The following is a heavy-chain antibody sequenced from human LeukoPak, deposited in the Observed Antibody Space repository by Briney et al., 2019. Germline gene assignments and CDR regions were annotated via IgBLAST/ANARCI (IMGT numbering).Heavy chain of an antibody. J-gene: IGHJ3*02. CDR3: AKDRVAVAGSAFDI. Sequence: PGGSLRLSCAASGFTFSSYGMHWVRQAPGKGLEWVAVISYDGSDKYYADSVKGRFTISRDNSKNTLYLQMNSLRAEDTVVYYCAKDRVAVAGSAFDIWGQGTMVTVSS. CDR1: GFTFSSYG. D-gene: IGHD6-19*01. V-gene: IGHV3-30*18. CDR2: ISYDGSDK.